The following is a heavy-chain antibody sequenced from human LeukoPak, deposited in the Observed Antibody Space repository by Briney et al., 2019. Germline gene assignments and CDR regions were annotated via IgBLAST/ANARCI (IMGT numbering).Heavy chain of an antibody. CDR1: GGSISSYY. Sequence: SETLSLTCTVSGGSISSYYWSWIRQHPGKGLEWIGYIYYSGSTYYNPSLKSRVTISVDTSKNQFSLKLSSVTAADTAVYYCASRYCSSTSCYGLDAFDIWGQGTMVTVSS. V-gene: IGHV4-59*06. CDR3: ASRYCSSTSCYGLDAFDI. D-gene: IGHD2-2*01. J-gene: IGHJ3*02. CDR2: IYYSGST.